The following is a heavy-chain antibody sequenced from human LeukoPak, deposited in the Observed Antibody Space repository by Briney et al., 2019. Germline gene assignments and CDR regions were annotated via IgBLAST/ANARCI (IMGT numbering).Heavy chain of an antibody. CDR1: GYTFTGYY. CDR2: INPNSGGT. V-gene: IGHV1-2*02. Sequence: ASVKVSCKASGYTFTGYYMHWVRQAPGQGLEWMGWINPNSGGTNYAQEFQGRVTMTRDTSISTAYMELSRLRSDDTAVHYCARASPENYYDSSADYWGQGTLVTVSS. J-gene: IGHJ4*02. D-gene: IGHD3-22*01. CDR3: ARASPENYYDSSADY.